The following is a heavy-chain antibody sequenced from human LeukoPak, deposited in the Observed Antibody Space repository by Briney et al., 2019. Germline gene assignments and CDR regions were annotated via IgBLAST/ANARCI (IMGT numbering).Heavy chain of an antibody. J-gene: IGHJ5*02. CDR2: ISGDGSST. CDR3: ARPSVGFDP. Sequence: TGGSLRLSCAASGFTFSSYGMHWVRQAPGKGLVWVSRISGDGSSTSYADSVKGRFTISRDNAKNTLYLQMNSLRAEDTAVYYCARPSVGFDPWGQGTLVTVSS. V-gene: IGHV3-74*01. CDR1: GFTFSSYG.